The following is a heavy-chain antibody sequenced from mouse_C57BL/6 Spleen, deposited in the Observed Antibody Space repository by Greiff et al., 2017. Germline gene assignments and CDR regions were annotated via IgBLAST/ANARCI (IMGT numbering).Heavy chain of an antibody. D-gene: IGHD2-1*01. CDR3: ARDVYYGTLYHFDY. Sequence: EVHLVESGGGLVKPGGSLKLSCAASGFTFSSYAMSWVRQTPEKRLEWVATISDGGSYTYYPDNVKGRFTISRDNAKNNLYLQMSHLKSEDTAMYYCARDVYYGTLYHFDYWGQGTTLTVSS. CDR1: GFTFSSYA. V-gene: IGHV5-4*01. CDR2: ISDGGSYT. J-gene: IGHJ2*01.